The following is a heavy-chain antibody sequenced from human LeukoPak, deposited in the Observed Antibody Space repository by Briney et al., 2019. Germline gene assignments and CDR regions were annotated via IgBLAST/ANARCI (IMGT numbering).Heavy chain of an antibody. V-gene: IGHV3-30-3*01. CDR3: AKASSRSAIVVVPAIDY. Sequence: GSLRLSCAASGFTFTAYLIHWVRQAPGKGLEWVAVMSSDGNAMFYADSVKGRFTISRDNSKNTLYLQMNSLRAEDTAVYYCAKASSRSAIVVVPAIDYWGQGTLVTVSS. D-gene: IGHD2-2*01. CDR1: GFTFTAYL. CDR2: MSSDGNAM. J-gene: IGHJ4*02.